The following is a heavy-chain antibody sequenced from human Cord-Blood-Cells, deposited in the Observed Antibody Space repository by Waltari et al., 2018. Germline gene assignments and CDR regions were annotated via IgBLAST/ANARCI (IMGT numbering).Heavy chain of an antibody. V-gene: IGHV4-34*01. D-gene: IGHD6-19*01. CDR3: ARRKPYSSGWYAFDI. Sequence: QVQLQQWGAGLLKPSETLSLTCAVYGGSFSGYYWSWIRQPPGKGLEWIGEINHSGSTSYNPPLKSRVTISVDTPKNQFSLKLSAVTAADTAVYYCARRKPYSSGWYAFDIWGQGTMVTVSS. CDR2: INHSGST. J-gene: IGHJ3*02. CDR1: GGSFSGYY.